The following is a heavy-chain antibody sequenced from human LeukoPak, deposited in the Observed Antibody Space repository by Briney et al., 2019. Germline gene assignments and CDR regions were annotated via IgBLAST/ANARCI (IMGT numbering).Heavy chain of an antibody. CDR1: GGSFSGYY. CDR3: ARDWRGMTTVTTFNWYFDL. V-gene: IGHV4-59*01. J-gene: IGHJ2*01. Sequence: SETLSLTCAVYGGSFSGYYWSWIRQLPGKGLEWIGYIYYSGSTNYNPSLKSRVTISVDTSKNQFSLKLSSVTAADTAVYYCARDWRGMTTVTTFNWYFDLWGRGTLVTVSS. D-gene: IGHD4-17*01. CDR2: IYYSGST.